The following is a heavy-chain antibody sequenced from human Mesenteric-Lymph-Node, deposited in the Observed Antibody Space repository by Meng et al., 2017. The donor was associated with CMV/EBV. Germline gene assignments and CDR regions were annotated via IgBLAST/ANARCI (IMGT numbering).Heavy chain of an antibody. CDR1: GFTFNTHA. V-gene: IGHV3-30*04. D-gene: IGHD2-2*02. CDR2: ISYDGSSK. CDR3: ARDIYCKRSSCYIGQYLMDV. Sequence: GESLKISCAASGFTFNTHAIHWVRQAPGKGLEWVAIISYDGSSKYYGDSVRGRFTISRDNSKNTLYLEMNNLRPDDTSIYYCARDIYCKRSSCYIGQYLMDVWGQGTTVTVSS. J-gene: IGHJ6*02.